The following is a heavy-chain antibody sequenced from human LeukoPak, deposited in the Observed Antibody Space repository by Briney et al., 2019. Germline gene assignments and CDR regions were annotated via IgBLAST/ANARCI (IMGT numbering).Heavy chain of an antibody. CDR3: ARDSGITIFGVVTAPDY. CDR1: GFTFSSYS. Sequence: GGSLRLSCAAPGFTFSSYSMNWVRQAPGKGLEWVSSISSSSSYIYYADSVKGRFTISRDNAKNSLYLQMNSLRAEDTAVYYCARDSGITIFGVVTAPDYWGQGTLVAVSS. D-gene: IGHD3-3*01. CDR2: ISSSSSYI. V-gene: IGHV3-21*01. J-gene: IGHJ4*02.